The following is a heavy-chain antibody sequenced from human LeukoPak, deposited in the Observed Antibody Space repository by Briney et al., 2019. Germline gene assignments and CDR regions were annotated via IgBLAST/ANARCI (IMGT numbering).Heavy chain of an antibody. CDR3: ARTPYDSSGYQPDY. CDR1: GFTFSSYA. CDR2: INWNGGST. D-gene: IGHD3-22*01. Sequence: GGSLRLSCAASGFTFSSYAMSWVRQAPGKGLEWVSGINWNGGSTAYADSVKGRFTISRDNAKNSLYLQMNSLRAEDTALYHCARTPYDSSGYQPDYWGQGTLVTVPS. J-gene: IGHJ4*02. V-gene: IGHV3-20*01.